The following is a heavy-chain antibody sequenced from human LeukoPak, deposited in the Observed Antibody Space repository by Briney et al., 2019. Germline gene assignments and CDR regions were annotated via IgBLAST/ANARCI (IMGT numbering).Heavy chain of an antibody. Sequence: GGSLRLSCAASGFTVSSNYMSWVRQAPGKGLEWVSVIYSGGSTYYADSVKGRFTISRDNSKNTLYLQMNSLRAEDTAVYYCARACSSSFNFDYWGQGTLVTVSS. V-gene: IGHV3-66*01. J-gene: IGHJ4*02. CDR2: IYSGGST. CDR3: ARACSSSFNFDY. CDR1: GFTVSSNY. D-gene: IGHD6-6*01.